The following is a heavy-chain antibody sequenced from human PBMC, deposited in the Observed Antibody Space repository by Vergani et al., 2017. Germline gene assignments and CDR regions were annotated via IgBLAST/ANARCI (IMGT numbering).Heavy chain of an antibody. CDR2: IYVSGIT. CDR1: GASINNDFYY. D-gene: IGHD4-23*01. J-gene: IGHJ3*01. Sequence: QVQLQESGPGLVKPSQTLSLTCTVSGASINNDFYYWHWIRPPAGKGLEWIGRIYVSGITDYNSSLQSRVSMSVDTSKNQFSLTLTSVTAADTAVYYCARDNKQLRPRAFDLWVQGTMVTVSS. CDR3: ARDNKQLRPRAFDL. V-gene: IGHV4-61*02.